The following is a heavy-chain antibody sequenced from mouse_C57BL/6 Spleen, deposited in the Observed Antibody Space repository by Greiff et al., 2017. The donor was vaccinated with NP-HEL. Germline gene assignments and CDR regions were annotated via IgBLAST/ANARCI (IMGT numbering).Heavy chain of an antibody. CDR1: GYTFTDYN. V-gene: IGHV1-22*01. D-gene: IGHD1-1*01. Sequence: VQLQQSGPELVKPGASVKMSCKASGYTFTDYNMHWVKQSHGKSLEWIGYINPNNGGTSYNQKFKGKATLTVNKSSSTAYMELRSLTSEDSAVYYCARPYYGSSSYYFDYWGQGTTLTVSS. CDR2: INPNNGGT. J-gene: IGHJ2*01. CDR3: ARPYYGSSSYYFDY.